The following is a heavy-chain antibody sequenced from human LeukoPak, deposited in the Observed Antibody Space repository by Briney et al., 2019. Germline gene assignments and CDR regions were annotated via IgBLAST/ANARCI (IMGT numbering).Heavy chain of an antibody. Sequence: SETLSLTCAVYGGSFSGYYWNWIRQPPGKGLEWIGEIKHSGSTNYIPSLKSRVTISVDTSKNQCSLKLSSVTAADTAVYYCARGSKMLGYNWFDPWGQGTLVTVSS. V-gene: IGHV4-34*01. J-gene: IGHJ5*02. CDR2: IKHSGST. CDR1: GGSFSGYY. D-gene: IGHD1-26*01. CDR3: ARGSKMLGYNWFDP.